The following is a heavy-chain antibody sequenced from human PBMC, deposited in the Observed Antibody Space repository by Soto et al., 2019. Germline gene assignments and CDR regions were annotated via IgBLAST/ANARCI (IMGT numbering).Heavy chain of an antibody. CDR2: IFHTGGT. CDR3: ARTSLARGTPADAFDI. V-gene: IGHV4-38-2*01. Sequence: PSETRSRTCAVSASSISSAYFWGWIRQPPGKGLEWIATIFHTGGTYYNPSLKSRVTISFDTSNNQFSLRLTSVTAADPALSFRARTSLARGTPADAFDIWGQGTMVTVSS. J-gene: IGHJ3*02. D-gene: IGHD2-15*01. CDR1: ASSISSAYF.